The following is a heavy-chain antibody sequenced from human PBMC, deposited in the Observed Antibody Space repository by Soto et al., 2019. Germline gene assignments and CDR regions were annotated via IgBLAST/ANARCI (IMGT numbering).Heavy chain of an antibody. V-gene: IGHV4-59*02. Sequence: SQTLSLTCTVTGDSVNSYYWSWMRHAPGQGRKGMVYVYYSSSTNYNPSLKRRVTISVDTSKKDISVRLKSVTAADAAVYYCARAETSGIHYFDYWGQGSLVTVSS. J-gene: IGHJ4*02. D-gene: IGHD6-13*01. CDR1: GDSVNSYY. CDR2: VYYSSST. CDR3: ARAETSGIHYFDY.